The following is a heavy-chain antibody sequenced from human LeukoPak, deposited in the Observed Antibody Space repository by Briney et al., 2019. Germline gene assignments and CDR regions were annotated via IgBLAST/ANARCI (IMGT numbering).Heavy chain of an antibody. CDR2: INPNSGGT. D-gene: IGHD2-15*01. J-gene: IGHJ5*02. CDR1: GYTFTGYY. Sequence: GASVKVSCKASGYTFTGYYMHWVRQAPGQGLEWMGWINPNSGGTNYAQKFQGRVTMTRDTSISTAYMELSRLRSDDTAVYYCARDPNIVVVVAATRFDPWGQGTLVTVSS. V-gene: IGHV1-2*02. CDR3: ARDPNIVVVVAATRFDP.